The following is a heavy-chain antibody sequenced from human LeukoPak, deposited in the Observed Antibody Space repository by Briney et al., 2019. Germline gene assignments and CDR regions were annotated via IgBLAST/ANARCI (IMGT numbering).Heavy chain of an antibody. CDR2: IKQDGSQK. V-gene: IGHV3-7*01. CDR3: ASRHVVRGAIQSDY. J-gene: IGHJ4*02. D-gene: IGHD3-10*01. CDR1: GLTFSSYW. Sequence: GGSLRLSCAASGLTFSSYWMSWVRQAPRKGLQWVANIKQDGSQKSYVDSVKGRFTISRDIAKNSLDLQMNALRAEDTAVYYCASRHVVRGAIQSDYWGQGTLVTVSS.